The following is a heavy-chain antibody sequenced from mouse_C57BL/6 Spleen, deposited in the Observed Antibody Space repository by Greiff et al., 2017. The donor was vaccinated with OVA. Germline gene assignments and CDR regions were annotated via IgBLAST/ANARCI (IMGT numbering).Heavy chain of an antibody. Sequence: QVQLQQPGAELVRPGSSVKLSCKASGYTFTSYWMHWVKQRPIQGLEWIGNIDPSDSETHYNQKFKDKATLTVDKSSSTAYMQLSSLTSEDSAVYYCARREITQGAMDYWGQGTSVTVSS. CDR3: ARREITQGAMDY. CDR1: GYTFTSYW. V-gene: IGHV1-52*01. D-gene: IGHD2-4*01. J-gene: IGHJ4*01. CDR2: IDPSDSET.